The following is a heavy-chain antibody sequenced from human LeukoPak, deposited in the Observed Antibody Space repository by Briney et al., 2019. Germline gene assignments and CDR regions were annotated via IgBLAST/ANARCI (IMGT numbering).Heavy chain of an antibody. Sequence: SETLSLTCTVSAGSISSYYWSWIRQPPGKGLEWIGYIYYSGSTNYNPSLKSRVIISVDTSKNQFSLKLSSVTAADTAVYYCARGPYGDIVVVPATMGAFDIWGQGTLVTVSS. CDR3: ARGPYGDIVVVPATMGAFDI. V-gene: IGHV4-59*01. J-gene: IGHJ4*02. CDR1: AGSISSYY. CDR2: IYYSGST. D-gene: IGHD2-2*01.